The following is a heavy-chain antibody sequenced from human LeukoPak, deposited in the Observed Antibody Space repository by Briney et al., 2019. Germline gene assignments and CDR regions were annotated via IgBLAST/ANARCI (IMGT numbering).Heavy chain of an antibody. CDR3: AGIRDGPLRYEDY. CDR2: IYYSGSA. Sequence: SETLSLTCTVSGGSISSGDYYWSWIRQPPGKGLEWIGYIYYSGSAYYNPSLKSRVTISVDTSKNQFSLKLSSVTAADTVFHAEAGIRDGPLRYEDYWGQGTLVTVSS. CDR1: GGSISSGDYY. D-gene: IGHD4-17*01. V-gene: IGHV4-30-4*01. J-gene: IGHJ4*02.